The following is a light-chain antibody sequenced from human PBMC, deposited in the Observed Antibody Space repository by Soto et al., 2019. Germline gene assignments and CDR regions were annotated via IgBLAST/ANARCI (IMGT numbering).Light chain of an antibody. CDR2: GAS. J-gene: IGKJ3*01. V-gene: IGKV3-20*01. CDR1: ESVNRVY. CDR3: QQYVTPPFT. Sequence: EIVLAQSPDTLSLSPGERATLSCRASESVNRVYLAWYQHKPGQAPRLLIFGASERATGIPDRFSGSGSGTDVTLTISRLEPEDFAVYYCQQYVTPPFTFGPGTKVDI.